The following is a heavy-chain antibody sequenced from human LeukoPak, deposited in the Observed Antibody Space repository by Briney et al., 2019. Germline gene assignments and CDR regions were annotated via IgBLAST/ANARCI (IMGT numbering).Heavy chain of an antibody. V-gene: IGHV1-8*03. CDR1: GYTFTSYD. D-gene: IGHD5-24*01. CDR2: MNPNSGNT. J-gene: IGHJ4*02. Sequence: ASVKVSCKASGYTFTSYDINWVRQATGQGLEWMGWMNPNSGNTGYAQKFQGRVTITRNTSISTAYMELSSLRSEDTAVYYCARGRGDGYNSGFGSFVRIFDYWGQGTLVTVSS. CDR3: ARGRGDGYNSGFGSFVRIFDY.